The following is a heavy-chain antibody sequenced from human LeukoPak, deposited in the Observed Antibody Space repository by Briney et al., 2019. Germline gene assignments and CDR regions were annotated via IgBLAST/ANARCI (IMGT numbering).Heavy chain of an antibody. CDR1: GFTFSSYS. Sequence: GGPLRLSCAASGFTFSSYSMNWVRQAPGKGLEWVSSISSSSSYIYYADSVKGRFTISRDNAKNSLYLQMNSLRAEDTAVYYCARWVAYCTNGVCFAFDIWGQGTMVTVSS. D-gene: IGHD2-8*01. CDR3: ARWVAYCTNGVCFAFDI. J-gene: IGHJ3*02. V-gene: IGHV3-21*01. CDR2: ISSSSSYI.